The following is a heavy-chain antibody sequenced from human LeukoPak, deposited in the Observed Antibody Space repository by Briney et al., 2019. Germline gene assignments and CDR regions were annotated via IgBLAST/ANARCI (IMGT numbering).Heavy chain of an antibody. CDR1: GFTFSSYN. V-gene: IGHV3-21*01. J-gene: IGHJ4*02. CDR3: ASTGRDDDHFDY. Sequence: PGGSLRLSCAASGFTFSSYNMNWVRQAPGKGLKWVSYISITSSYIYYADSVKDRFTISRDNAKKSLYLQMNSLRAEDTAIYFCASTGRDDDHFDYWGQGTLVTVSS. CDR2: ISITSSYI. D-gene: IGHD5-24*01.